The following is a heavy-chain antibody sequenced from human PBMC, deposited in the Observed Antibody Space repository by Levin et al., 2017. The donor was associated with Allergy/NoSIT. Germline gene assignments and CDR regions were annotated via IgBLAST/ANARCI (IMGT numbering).Heavy chain of an antibody. CDR3: ARGSVGATFSDY. D-gene: IGHD1-26*01. Sequence: ASVKVSCKASGYTFTSYDINWVRQATGQGLEWMGWMNPNSGNTGYAQKFQGRVTMTRNTSISTAYMELSSLRSEDTAVYYCARGSVGATFSDYWGQGTLVTVSS. CDR1: GYTFTSYD. J-gene: IGHJ4*02. V-gene: IGHV1-8*01. CDR2: MNPNSGNT.